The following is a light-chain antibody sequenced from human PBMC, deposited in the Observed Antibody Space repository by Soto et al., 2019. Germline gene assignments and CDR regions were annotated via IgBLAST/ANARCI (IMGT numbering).Light chain of an antibody. CDR3: NSYTSSNTWV. CDR2: EVS. Sequence: QSALTQPASVSGSPGQSITISCTGTSSDVGGYNFVSWYQQHPDKAPKLMIYEVSNRPSGVSNRFSGSKSGNTASLTISGLQAEDEADYYCNSYTSSNTWVFGGGIKVTVL. J-gene: IGLJ3*02. V-gene: IGLV2-14*01. CDR1: SSDVGGYNF.